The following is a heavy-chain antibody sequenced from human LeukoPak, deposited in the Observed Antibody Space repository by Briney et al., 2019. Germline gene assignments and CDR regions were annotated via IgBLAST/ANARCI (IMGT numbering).Heavy chain of an antibody. CDR3: AHRPGRGIPAAH. CDR2: IYWADDK. Sequence: EAGPTLVKSTQTLTLTCTFSGFSLSTRGVGVTWIRQPPGKALEWLALIYWADDKRYSPSLEGRATITKDTSKNQVVLTMTNMDPVETATYYCAHRPGRGIPAAHWGQGTLVTVSS. CDR1: GFSLSTRGVG. V-gene: IGHV2-5*02. J-gene: IGHJ4*02. D-gene: IGHD2-21*01.